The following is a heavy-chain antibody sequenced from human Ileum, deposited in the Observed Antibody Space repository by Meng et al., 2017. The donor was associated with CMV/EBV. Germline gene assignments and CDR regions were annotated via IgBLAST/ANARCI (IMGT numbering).Heavy chain of an antibody. CDR3: ARGVAGGPFDY. J-gene: IGHJ4*02. CDR1: GGSCSGYY. V-gene: IGHV4-34*01. CDR2: INHSGST. D-gene: IGHD2-15*01. Sequence: VQLQQWGPGLLQPSEPLALTGAVYGGSCSGYYWSWIRQPPGKGLEWIGEINHSGSTNYNPSLKSRVTISVDTSKNQFSLKLSSVTAADTAVYYCARGVAGGPFDYWGQGTLVTVSS.